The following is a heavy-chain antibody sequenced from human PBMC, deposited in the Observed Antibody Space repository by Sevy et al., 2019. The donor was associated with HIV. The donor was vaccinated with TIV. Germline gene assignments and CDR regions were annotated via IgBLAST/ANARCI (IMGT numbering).Heavy chain of an antibody. V-gene: IGHV4-4*02. Sequence: SETLSLTCAVSGGSISSSNWRSWVRQPPVKGLEWIGEIYRSGSTNYNPSLKSRVTISVDKSKNQFSLKLSSVTAADTAVYYCARDRDGYNYPGYWGQGTLVTVSS. CDR2: IYRSGST. D-gene: IGHD5-12*01. CDR1: GGSISSSNW. J-gene: IGHJ4*02. CDR3: ARDRDGYNYPGY.